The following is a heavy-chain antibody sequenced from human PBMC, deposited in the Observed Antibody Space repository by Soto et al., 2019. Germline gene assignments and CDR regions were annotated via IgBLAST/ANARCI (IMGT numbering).Heavy chain of an antibody. CDR3: AKKSESYNYFDY. Sequence: TVGSLRLSCAASGFTFRTYPMRWVRQAPGKGLECVSAISGSGSSTFYADSVKGRFTTSRDNSKNTVYLHMNNLRAEDTAVYYCAKKSESYNYFDYWGQGALVTVSS. J-gene: IGHJ4*02. CDR2: ISGSGSST. D-gene: IGHD3-10*01. V-gene: IGHV3-23*01. CDR1: GFTFRTYP.